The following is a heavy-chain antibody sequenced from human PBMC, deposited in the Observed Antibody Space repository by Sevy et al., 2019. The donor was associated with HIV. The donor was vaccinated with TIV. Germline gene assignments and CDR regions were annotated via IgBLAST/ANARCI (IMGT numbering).Heavy chain of an antibody. CDR2: IIPIFGTA. CDR1: GGTFSSYA. J-gene: IGHJ6*03. CDR3: AVSIAAAGDSYYYYYMDV. D-gene: IGHD6-13*01. Sequence: SVKVSCKASGGTFSSYAISWVRQAPGQWLEWMGGIIPIFGTANYAQKFQGRVTITADKSTSTAYMELSSLRSEDTAVYYCAVSIAAAGDSYYYYYMDVWGKGTTVTVSS. V-gene: IGHV1-69*06.